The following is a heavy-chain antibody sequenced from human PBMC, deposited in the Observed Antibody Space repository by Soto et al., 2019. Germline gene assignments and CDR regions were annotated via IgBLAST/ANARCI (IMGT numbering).Heavy chain of an antibody. D-gene: IGHD7-27*01. J-gene: IGHJ4*02. V-gene: IGHV3-23*01. CDR3: ANAANWASYFDY. CDR2: ISSGGSTT. Sequence: GFLRLSCAASGFTFSSYAMSWVRQAPGTGLEWVSTISSGGSTTDYADSVKGRFTISRDNSKNTLYLQMSSLKAEDTAVYYCANAANWASYFDYWGQGTLVTVSS. CDR1: GFTFSSYA.